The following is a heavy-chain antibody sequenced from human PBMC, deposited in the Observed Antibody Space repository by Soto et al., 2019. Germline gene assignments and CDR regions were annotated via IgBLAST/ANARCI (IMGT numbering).Heavy chain of an antibody. J-gene: IGHJ5*02. Sequence: GASVKVSCKASGYTFTSYGISWVRQAPGQGLEWMGWISAYNGNTNYAQKLQGRVTMTTDTSTSTAYMELRSLRSDDTAVYYCARRITMIAAGGWFDPWGQGTLVTVSS. CDR2: ISAYNGNT. D-gene: IGHD3-22*01. CDR1: GYTFTSYG. CDR3: ARRITMIAAGGWFDP. V-gene: IGHV1-18*04.